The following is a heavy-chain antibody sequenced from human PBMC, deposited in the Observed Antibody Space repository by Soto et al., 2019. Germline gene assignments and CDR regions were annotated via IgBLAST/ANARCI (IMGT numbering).Heavy chain of an antibody. D-gene: IGHD3-22*01. Sequence: GGSLRLSCAASVFTFSSYAMSWVRQAPGKGLEWVSAISGSGGSTYYADSVKGRFTISSDNSKNTLYLQMNSLRAEATAVYYCAKDSFSAQYYNDSSGYYYDYWGQGSLVTVSS. CDR1: VFTFSSYA. J-gene: IGHJ4*02. V-gene: IGHV3-23*01. CDR3: AKDSFSAQYYNDSSGYYYDY. CDR2: ISGSGGST.